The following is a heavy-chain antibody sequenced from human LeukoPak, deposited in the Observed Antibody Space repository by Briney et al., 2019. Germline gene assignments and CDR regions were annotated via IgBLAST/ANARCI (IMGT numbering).Heavy chain of an antibody. CDR3: VKDSEGYSSGWTYFDY. Sequence: PGGSLRLSCSASGFTFSSYAMHWVRQAPGKGLEYVSAISSNGGSTYYADSVKGRFTISRDNSKNTLYLQISSLRAEDTAVYYCVKDSEGYSSGWTYFDYWGQGTLVTVSS. V-gene: IGHV3-64D*06. CDR2: ISSNGGST. CDR1: GFTFSSYA. D-gene: IGHD6-19*01. J-gene: IGHJ4*02.